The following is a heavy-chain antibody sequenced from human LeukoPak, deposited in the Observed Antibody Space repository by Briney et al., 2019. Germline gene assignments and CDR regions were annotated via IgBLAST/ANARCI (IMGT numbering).Heavy chain of an antibody. D-gene: IGHD1-26*01. CDR3: ARGGPTSRGYFDY. Sequence: GRSLRLSCAASGFTFSSYAMSWVRQAPGKGLEWVSVIYSGGSTYSADSVKGRFTISRDNSKNTLYLQMNSLRAEDTAVYYCARGGPTSRGYFDYWGQGTLVTVSS. J-gene: IGHJ4*02. CDR1: GFTFSSYA. CDR2: IYSGGST. V-gene: IGHV3-23*01.